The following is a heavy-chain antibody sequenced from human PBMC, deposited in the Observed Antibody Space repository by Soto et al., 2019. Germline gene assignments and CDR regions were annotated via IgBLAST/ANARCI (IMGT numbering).Heavy chain of an antibody. V-gene: IGHV5-51*01. CDR1: GYSFTSYW. J-gene: IGHJ3*02. D-gene: IGHD3-3*01. CDR2: IYPGDSDT. Sequence: GESLKISCKGSGYSFTSYWIGWVRQMPGKGLEWMGIIYPGDSDTRYSPSFQGQVTISADKSIGTAYLQWSSLKASDTAMYYCASQLRFLEWLSPDAFDIWGQGTMVTVSS. CDR3: ASQLRFLEWLSPDAFDI.